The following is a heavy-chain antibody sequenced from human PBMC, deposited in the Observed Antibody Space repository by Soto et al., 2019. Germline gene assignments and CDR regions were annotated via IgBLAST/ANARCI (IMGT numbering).Heavy chain of an antibody. V-gene: IGHV1-2*02. CDR3: ARDLAVTPHYFDY. Sequence: QVQLVQSGAEVKKPGASVKVSCKASGYTITDYYMHWVRQAPGQGLEWMGWINPNRGGTNYAQKFQGRVTMTRDTSISTAYMELNRLRSDDTAVYYCARDLAVTPHYFDYWGQGTLVTVSS. D-gene: IGHD4-4*01. CDR2: INPNRGGT. J-gene: IGHJ4*02. CDR1: GYTITDYY.